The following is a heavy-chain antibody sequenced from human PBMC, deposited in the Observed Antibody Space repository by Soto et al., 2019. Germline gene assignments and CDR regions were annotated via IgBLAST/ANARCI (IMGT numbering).Heavy chain of an antibody. D-gene: IGHD3-16*01. CDR1: TSSA. CDR2: MNPNSGHT. CDR3: ARTWGDLDY. Sequence: TSSARCWVRQDTGQGLEWMGWMNPNSGHTGYAQKFQGRVTMTRDTSISTAYMELSTLRSEDTAVYYCARTWGDLDYWGQGTLVTVSS. V-gene: IGHV1-8*01. J-gene: IGHJ4*02.